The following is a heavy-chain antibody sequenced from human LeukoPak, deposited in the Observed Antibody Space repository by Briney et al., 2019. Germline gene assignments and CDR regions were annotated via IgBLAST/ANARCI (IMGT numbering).Heavy chain of an antibody. V-gene: IGHV4-61*02. CDR1: GGSISSGSYY. CDR2: IYTSGST. CDR3: ARGPVWFGDDMDV. D-gene: IGHD3-10*01. J-gene: IGHJ6*03. Sequence: PSETLSLTCTVSGGSISSGSYYWSWIRQPGWKGLEWIGRIYTSGSTNYTPSLKSRVTISVDTSKNQFTLKLSSVTAADTAVYYCARGPVWFGDDMDVWGKGTTVTISS.